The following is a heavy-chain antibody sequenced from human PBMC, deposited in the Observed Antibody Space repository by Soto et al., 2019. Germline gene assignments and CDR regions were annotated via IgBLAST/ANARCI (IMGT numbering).Heavy chain of an antibody. Sequence: PGESMRLSCTVSGFAFNNYGINWVRQAPGKGLEWVPSISKSDYTYYSDSVTGRFPISRDNANNSVSLQMNTLRVEDTAVYYCAREDSIIIPDVSDFWGQGTLVTVSS. CDR1: GFAFNNYG. CDR2: ISKSDYT. CDR3: AREDSIIIPDVSDF. D-gene: IGHD3-22*01. V-gene: IGHV3-21*01. J-gene: IGHJ4*02.